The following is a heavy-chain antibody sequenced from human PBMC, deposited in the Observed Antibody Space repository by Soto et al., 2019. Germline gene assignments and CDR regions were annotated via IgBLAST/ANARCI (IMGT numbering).Heavy chain of an antibody. CDR2: IYTSGCT. CDR1: GGSTSSYY. CDR3: AGSSHSRDNY. D-gene: IGHD2-15*01. V-gene: IGHV4-4*07. J-gene: IGHJ4*02. Sequence: PSQTLSLTCTLSGGSTSSYYWSWIRQPAGKGLEWIGRIYTSGCTNYNPSFKSRVTMSVDTSKNQFSLNLSSVTAAVPAVYYCAGSSHSRDNYWGQGTLVTVSS.